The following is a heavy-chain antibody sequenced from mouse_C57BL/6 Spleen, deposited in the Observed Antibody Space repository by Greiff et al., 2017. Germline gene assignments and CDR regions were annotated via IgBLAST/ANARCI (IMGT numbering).Heavy chain of an antibody. J-gene: IGHJ3*01. CDR2: INPNNGGT. CDR1: GYTFTDYY. D-gene: IGHD2-5*01. CDR3: ARSAYYSNYWIAY. V-gene: IGHV1-26*01. Sequence: EVQLQQSGPELVKPGASVKISCKASGYTFTDYYMNWVKQSHGKSLEWIGDINPNNGGTSYNQKFKGKATLTVDKSSSTAYMELRSLTSEDSAVYYCARSAYYSNYWIAYWGQGTLVTVSA.